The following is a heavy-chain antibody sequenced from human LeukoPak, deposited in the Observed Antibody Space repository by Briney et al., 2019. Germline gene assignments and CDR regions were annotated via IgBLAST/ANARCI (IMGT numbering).Heavy chain of an antibody. CDR3: ARDLGTGYWYFDL. CDR1: GFTFTSYN. Sequence: GGSLRLSCAASGFTFTSYNMNWVRQAPGKGLEWVSSITSSSSYIYYADSVKGRFTISRDNAKNSLYLQMNSLRAEDTAVYYCARDLGTGYWYFDLWGRGTLVTVSS. J-gene: IGHJ2*01. D-gene: IGHD2-8*02. V-gene: IGHV3-21*01. CDR2: ITSSSSYI.